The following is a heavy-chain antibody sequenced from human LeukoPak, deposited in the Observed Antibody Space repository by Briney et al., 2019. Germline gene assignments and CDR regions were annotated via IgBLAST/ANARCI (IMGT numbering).Heavy chain of an antibody. CDR1: GYTFTSYG. D-gene: IGHD3-22*01. CDR3: ARGSPPRRNYDSRGYYSYYFDY. CDR2: INPSSGTT. J-gene: IGHJ4*02. V-gene: IGHV1-46*01. Sequence: ASVKVSCKASGYTFTSYGISWVRQAPGQGLEWMGIINPSSGTTTYAQKFEGRVTMTRDKSTSTVYMELSSLRSDDTAVYYCARGSPPRRNYDSRGYYSYYFDYWGQGTLVTVSS.